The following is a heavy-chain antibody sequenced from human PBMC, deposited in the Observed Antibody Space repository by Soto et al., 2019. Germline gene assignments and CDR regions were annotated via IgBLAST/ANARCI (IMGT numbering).Heavy chain of an antibody. CDR2: ISDYSGNT. J-gene: IGHJ1*01. CDR1: GYTFTVYG. Sequence: ASVKVSCKTSGYTFTVYGISWMRQARGQGLEWMGWISDYSGNTKYARQFQGRLILTTDRSTNEASMELRSLTSDDTGVYFCARDLLSGSGTHYQHWGLG. CDR3: ARDLLSGSGTHYQH. D-gene: IGHD3-10*01. V-gene: IGHV1-18*01.